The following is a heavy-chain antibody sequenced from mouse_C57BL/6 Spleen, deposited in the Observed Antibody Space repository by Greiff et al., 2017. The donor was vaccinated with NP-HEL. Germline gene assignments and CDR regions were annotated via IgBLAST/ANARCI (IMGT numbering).Heavy chain of an antibody. J-gene: IGHJ4*01. V-gene: IGHV1-19*01. CDR3: ARSALYDGFYAMDY. CDR1: GYTFTDYY. Sequence: EVQLQQSGPVLVKPGASVKMSCKASGYTFTDYYMNWVKQSHGKSLEWIGVINPYNGGTSYNQKFKGKATLTVDKSSSTAYMELNSLTSEDSAVYYCARSALYDGFYAMDYWGQGTSVTVSS. D-gene: IGHD2-3*01. CDR2: INPYNGGT.